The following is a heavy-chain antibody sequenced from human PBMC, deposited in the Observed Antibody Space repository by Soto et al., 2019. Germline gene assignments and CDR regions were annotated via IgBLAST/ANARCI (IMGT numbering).Heavy chain of an antibody. CDR3: AKEMYSSSWTKNSAFDI. CDR2: ISGSGGST. CDR1: GFTFSSYA. D-gene: IGHD6-13*01. J-gene: IGHJ3*02. Sequence: EVQLLESGGGLVQPGGSLRLSCAASGFTFSSYAMSWVRQAPGKGLEWVSAISGSGGSTYYADSVKGRFTISRDNSKNTLYLQMNSLRAEDTAVYYCAKEMYSSSWTKNSAFDIWGQGTMVTVSS. V-gene: IGHV3-23*01.